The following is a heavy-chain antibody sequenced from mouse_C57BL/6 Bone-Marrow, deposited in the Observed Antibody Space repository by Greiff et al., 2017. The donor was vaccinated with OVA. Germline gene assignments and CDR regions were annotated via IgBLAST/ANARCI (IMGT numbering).Heavy chain of an antibody. D-gene: IGHD2-4*01. CDR1: GFTFSDFY. CDR3: ARDKDYAMDY. J-gene: IGHJ4*01. CDR2: SRNKANDYTT. Sequence: EVQVVESGGGLVQSGRSLRLSCATSGFTFSDFYMEWVRQAPGKGLEWIAASRNKANDYTTEYSASVKGRFIVSRDTSQSILYLQMNALRAEDTAIYYCARDKDYAMDYWGQGTSVTVSS. V-gene: IGHV7-1*01.